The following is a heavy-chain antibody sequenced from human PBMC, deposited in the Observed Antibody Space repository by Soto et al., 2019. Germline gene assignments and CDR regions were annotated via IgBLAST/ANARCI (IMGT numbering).Heavy chain of an antibody. J-gene: IGHJ6*03. V-gene: IGHV4-59*01. Sequence: QVQLQESGPGLVKPSETLSLTCTVSGGSISSYYWSWIRQPPGKGLEWIGYIYYSGSTNYNPSLKSRVTTSVDTSKNQFSLKLSSVTAAGTAVYYCARRITIFGVVSGPYYYYYMDVWGKGTTVTVSS. CDR1: GGSISSYY. CDR3: ARRITIFGVVSGPYYYYYMDV. CDR2: IYYSGST. D-gene: IGHD3-3*01.